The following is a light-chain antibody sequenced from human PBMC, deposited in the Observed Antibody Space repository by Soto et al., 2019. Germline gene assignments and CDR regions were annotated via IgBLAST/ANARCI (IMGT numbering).Light chain of an antibody. Sequence: AIRMTQSPSSFSASTGDRATITCRASHGISSYLDWYQQKPGEAPKLLIYAASTLQSGVPSRFSGSGSGTDFALTISCLQSEGFATYSCQQYYSYPTFGQGTKVDIK. CDR2: AAS. V-gene: IGKV1-8*01. J-gene: IGKJ1*01. CDR1: HGISSY. CDR3: QQYYSYPT.